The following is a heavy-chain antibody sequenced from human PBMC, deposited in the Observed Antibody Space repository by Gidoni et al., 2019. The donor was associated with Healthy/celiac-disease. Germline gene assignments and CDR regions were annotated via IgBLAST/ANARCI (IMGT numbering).Heavy chain of an antibody. J-gene: IGHJ4*02. D-gene: IGHD4-17*01. CDR2: ISYDGSNK. Sequence: QVQLVESGGGVVQPGRSLILSCASSGFTFSRYAMHWVRKAPGKGLEWVAVISYDGSNKYYADAVKGRFTISRDNSKNTLYLKMNRLRAEDTAVYYCARGWSDYGGNSYDFDYWGQGTLVTVSS. CDR1: GFTFSRYA. V-gene: IGHV3-30-3*01. CDR3: ARGWSDYGGNSYDFDY.